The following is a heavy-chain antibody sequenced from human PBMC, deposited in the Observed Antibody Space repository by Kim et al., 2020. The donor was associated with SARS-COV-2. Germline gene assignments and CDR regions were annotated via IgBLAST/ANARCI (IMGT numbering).Heavy chain of an antibody. J-gene: IGHJ4*02. CDR2: ISRDGNNK. CDR3: ARGVPGTFED. D-gene: IGHD3-3*01. CDR1: GFTFNTYP. V-gene: IGHV3-30*04. Sequence: GGSLRLSCAASGFTFNTYPMHWVRQAPGKGLEWVASISRDGNNKYYADSVKGRFTISRDNSKNILFLQMNSLRPEDTAVYYCARGVPGTFEDWGQGTLVTVSS.